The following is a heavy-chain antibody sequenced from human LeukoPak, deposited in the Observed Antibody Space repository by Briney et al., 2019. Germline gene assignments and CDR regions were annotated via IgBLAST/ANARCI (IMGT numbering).Heavy chain of an antibody. CDR3: RRVDGLGSYRAFDI. V-gene: IGHV3-48*01. J-gene: IGHJ3*02. CDR2: LISSRSTI. CDR1: GFTFSSYS. D-gene: IGHD3-10*01. Sequence: PGGSLRLTCVDAGFTFSSYSMNWVRPAPGKGLEGVSNLISSRSTIHYADSVKGRFTISRDNAKNSLYLQMNSPRAEATAVYSCRRVDGLGSYRAFDIWGQGTMVTVSS.